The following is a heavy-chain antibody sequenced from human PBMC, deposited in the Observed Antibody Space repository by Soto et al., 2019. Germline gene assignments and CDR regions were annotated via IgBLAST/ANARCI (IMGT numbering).Heavy chain of an antibody. J-gene: IGHJ4*01. CDR3: ARGQRGYPY. V-gene: IGHV4-61*08. D-gene: IGHD3-3*01. CDR2: IYNSGST. CDR1: GGSISSGGYY. Sequence: SETLSLTCTVSGGSISSGGYYWSWIRQPPGKGLEWIGYIYNSGSTNYNASLKSRVTISVDTSKNQFSLKLSSATAADTAVYYCARGQRGYPYWGQGILVTVS.